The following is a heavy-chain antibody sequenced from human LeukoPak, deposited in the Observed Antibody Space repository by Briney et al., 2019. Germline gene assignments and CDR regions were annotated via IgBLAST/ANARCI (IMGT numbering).Heavy chain of an antibody. CDR2: IIPILGIA. CDR3: ARGGVVPAAIGY. Sequence: ASVKVSRKASGGTFSSYAISWVRQAPGQGLEWMGRIIPILGIANYAQKFQGRVTITADKSTSTAYMELSSLRSEDTAVYYCARGGVVPAAIGYWGQGTLVTVSS. CDR1: GGTFSSYA. V-gene: IGHV1-69*04. D-gene: IGHD2-2*01. J-gene: IGHJ4*02.